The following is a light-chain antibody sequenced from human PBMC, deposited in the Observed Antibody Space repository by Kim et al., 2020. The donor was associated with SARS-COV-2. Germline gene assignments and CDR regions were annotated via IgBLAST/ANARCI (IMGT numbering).Light chain of an antibody. Sequence: DIQMTQSPSTLSASVGDRVTITCRASQGIGNDLGWYQQKPGKAPKLLIFKASNLGSGVPSRFSGSGSGTEFTLTISSLQTDDFATYYCQQYFSYSYTFGQGTKLEIK. CDR3: QQYFSYSYT. V-gene: IGKV1-5*03. J-gene: IGKJ2*01. CDR2: KAS. CDR1: QGIGND.